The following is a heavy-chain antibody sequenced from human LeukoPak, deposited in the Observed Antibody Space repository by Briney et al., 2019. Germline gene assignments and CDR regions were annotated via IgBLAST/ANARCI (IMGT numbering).Heavy chain of an antibody. CDR2: IYFSGVT. Sequence: SETLSLTCTVSGGSISGSSYYWVWIRQSPEKGLEWIGNIYFSGVTYHNPSLKSRVTISVDTSKNQFSLKMSSVTAADTAVYFCAKTRVAQTFDSWGQGTLVTVSS. V-gene: IGHV4-39*07. CDR3: AKTRVAQTFDS. J-gene: IGHJ4*02. D-gene: IGHD4-23*01. CDR1: GGSISGSSYY.